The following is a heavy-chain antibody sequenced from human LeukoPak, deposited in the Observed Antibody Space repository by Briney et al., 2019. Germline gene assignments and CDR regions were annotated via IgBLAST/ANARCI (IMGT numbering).Heavy chain of an antibody. D-gene: IGHD6-13*01. CDR2: IIPILGIA. Sequence: ASVKVSCKASGGTFSSYAIGWVRQAPGQGLEWMGRIIPILGIANYAQKFQGRVTITADKSTSTAYMELSSLRSGDTAVYYCARDREAYSSSRVAFDIWGQGTMVTVSS. CDR1: GGTFSSYA. J-gene: IGHJ3*02. CDR3: ARDREAYSSSRVAFDI. V-gene: IGHV1-69*04.